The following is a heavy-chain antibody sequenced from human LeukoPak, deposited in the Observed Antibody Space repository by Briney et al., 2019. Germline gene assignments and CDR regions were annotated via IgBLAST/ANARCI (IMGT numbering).Heavy chain of an antibody. CDR3: ARDPRIAAAGIDY. CDR1: GYTFTGYY. D-gene: IGHD6-13*01. V-gene: IGHV1-2*02. Sequence: ASVKVSCKASGYTFTGYYMHWVRQAPGQGLEWMGWINPNSGGTNYAQKFQGRVTMTRDTSISPAYMELSRLRSDDTAVYYCARDPRIAAAGIDYWGQGTLVTVSS. J-gene: IGHJ4*02. CDR2: INPNSGGT.